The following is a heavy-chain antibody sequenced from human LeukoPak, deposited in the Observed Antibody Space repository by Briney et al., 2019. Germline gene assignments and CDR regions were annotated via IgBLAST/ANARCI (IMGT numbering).Heavy chain of an antibody. CDR1: GFTFSSYA. D-gene: IGHD5-12*01. Sequence: GRSLRLSCAASGFTFSSYAMHWVRQAPGKGLEWVAVISYDGSNKYYADSVKGRFTISRDNSKNTLYLQMNSLRAEDTAVYYCASAYRYSGYEIFDYWGQGTLVTVSS. CDR2: ISYDGSNK. V-gene: IGHV3-30*01. J-gene: IGHJ4*02. CDR3: ASAYRYSGYEIFDY.